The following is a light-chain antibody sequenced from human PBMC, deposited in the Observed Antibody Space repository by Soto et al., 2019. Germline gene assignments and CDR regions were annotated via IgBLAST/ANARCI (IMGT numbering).Light chain of an antibody. Sequence: DIQTTQSPSSLSASVGARVTITCRTSQSISSLLSWNQQQPRKARKLLIYAASSLGSGVPSRCGRSGSGEDSTITSSLLPDDDFASYCCQQYNCYSRTFGRGTKVDIK. CDR3: QQYNCYSRT. J-gene: IGKJ1*01. V-gene: IGKV1-5*03. CDR2: AAS. CDR1: QSISSL.